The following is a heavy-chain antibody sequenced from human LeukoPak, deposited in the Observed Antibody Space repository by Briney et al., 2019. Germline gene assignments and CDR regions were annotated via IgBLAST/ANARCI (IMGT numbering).Heavy chain of an antibody. Sequence: GESPKISCKASGYSFTSYWIGWVRQMPGKGLEWMGIIYPYDSDTRYSPSLQGQVTISADKSISTAYLQWSNLKASDTAMYYCARHIGYSAWNPDYWGQGTLVTVSS. CDR3: ARHIGYSAWNPDY. CDR2: IYPYDSDT. D-gene: IGHD5-12*01. CDR1: GYSFTSYW. V-gene: IGHV5-51*01. J-gene: IGHJ4*02.